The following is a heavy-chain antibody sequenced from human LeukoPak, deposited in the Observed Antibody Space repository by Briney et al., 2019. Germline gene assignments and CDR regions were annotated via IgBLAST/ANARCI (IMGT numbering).Heavy chain of an antibody. Sequence: ASVKVSCKASGYTFTGYYMHWVRQARGQGLEWMGWINPNSGGTNYAQKFQGRVTMTRDTSISTAYMELSRLRSDDTAVYYCARVPSGYSSSWYSFFDPWGQGTLVTVSS. V-gene: IGHV1-2*02. CDR1: GYTFTGYY. D-gene: IGHD6-13*01. CDR2: INPNSGGT. J-gene: IGHJ5*02. CDR3: ARVPSGYSSSWYSFFDP.